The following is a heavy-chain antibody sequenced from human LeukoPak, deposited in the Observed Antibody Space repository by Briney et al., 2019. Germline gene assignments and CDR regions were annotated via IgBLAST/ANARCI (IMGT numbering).Heavy chain of an antibody. CDR2: ISSSGSTI. D-gene: IGHD6-19*01. Sequence: QAGGSLRLSCAASGFTFSSYGMYWVRQAPGKGLEWVSYISSSGSTIYYADSVKGRFTISRDNAKNSLYLQMNSLRAEDTAVYYCARDGGVVAVAALGYWGQGTLVTVSS. J-gene: IGHJ4*02. CDR3: ARDGGVVAVAALGY. V-gene: IGHV3-48*04. CDR1: GFTFSSYG.